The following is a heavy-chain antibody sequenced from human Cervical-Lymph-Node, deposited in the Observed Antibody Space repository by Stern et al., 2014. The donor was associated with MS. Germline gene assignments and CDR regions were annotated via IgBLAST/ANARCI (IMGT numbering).Heavy chain of an antibody. J-gene: IGHJ4*02. V-gene: IGHV3-30-3*01. Sequence: QVQLVQSGGGVVQPGRSLRLSCAASGFTFSSYAMHWVRQAPGKGLEWVAVISYDGSNKYYADSVKGRFTISRDNSKNTLYLQMNSLRAEDTAVYYCARGGIAAAGLDFDYWGQGTLVTVSS. CDR2: ISYDGSNK. CDR3: ARGGIAAAGLDFDY. D-gene: IGHD6-13*01. CDR1: GFTFSSYA.